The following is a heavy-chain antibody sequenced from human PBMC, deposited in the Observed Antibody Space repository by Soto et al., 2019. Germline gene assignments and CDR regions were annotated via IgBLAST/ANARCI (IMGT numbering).Heavy chain of an antibody. CDR1: GGSFSSFA. CDR3: ARGELEVFSAGRDHRFYP. D-gene: IGHD3-10*01. Sequence: QVQLVQSGAEVKKPGSSVKVSCKASGGSFSSFAISWVRQAPGQGLDWMGGIIPIYGTVNDAQKFRGRVTITADESTSTAYMELSRLRSDKTAVYYCARGELEVFSAGRDHRFYPWGRGTLVTASS. CDR2: IIPIYGTV. V-gene: IGHV1-69*01. J-gene: IGHJ5*02.